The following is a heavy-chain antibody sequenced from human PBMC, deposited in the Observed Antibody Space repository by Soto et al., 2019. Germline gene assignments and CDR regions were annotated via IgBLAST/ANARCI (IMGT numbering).Heavy chain of an antibody. J-gene: IGHJ4*02. D-gene: IGHD4-17*01. CDR1: GGSISSYY. CDR2: IYYSGST. V-gene: IGHV4-59*01. Sequence: PSETLSLTCTVSGGSISSYYWSWIRQPPGKGLEWIGYIYYSGSTNYNPSLKSRVTISVDTSKNQFSLKLSSVTAADTAVYYCARSIEDYEYYFDYWGQGTLVTVSS. CDR3: ARSIEDYEYYFDY.